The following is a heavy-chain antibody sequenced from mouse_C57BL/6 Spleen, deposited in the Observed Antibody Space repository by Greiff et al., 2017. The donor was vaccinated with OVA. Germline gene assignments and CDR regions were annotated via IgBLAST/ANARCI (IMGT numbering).Heavy chain of an antibody. CDR3: ARSYGSSYDFDY. J-gene: IGHJ2*01. V-gene: IGHV1-55*01. Sequence: VKLQQPGAELVKPGASVKMSCKASGYTFTSYWITWVKQRPGQGLEWIGDIYPGSGSTNYNEKFKSKATLTVDTSSSTAYMQLSSLTSEDSAVYYCARSYGSSYDFDYWGQGTTLTVSS. D-gene: IGHD1-1*01. CDR2: IYPGSGST. CDR1: GYTFTSYW.